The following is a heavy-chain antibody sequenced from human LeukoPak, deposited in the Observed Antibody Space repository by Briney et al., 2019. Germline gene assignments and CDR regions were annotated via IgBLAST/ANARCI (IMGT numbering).Heavy chain of an antibody. CDR2: ISYDGSNK. CDR1: GFTFSSYG. CDR3: AEPDRITIFGVVIYPMDV. J-gene: IGHJ6*02. Sequence: GGSLRLSCAASGFTFSSYGMHWVRQAPGKGLEWVAVISYDGSNKYYADSVKGRFTISRDNSKNTLYLQMNSLRAEDTAVYYCAEPDRITIFGVVIYPMDVWGQGTTVTVSS. V-gene: IGHV3-30*18. D-gene: IGHD3-3*01.